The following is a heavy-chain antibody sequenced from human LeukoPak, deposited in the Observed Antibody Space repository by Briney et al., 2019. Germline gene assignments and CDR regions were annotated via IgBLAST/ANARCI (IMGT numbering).Heavy chain of an antibody. V-gene: IGHV1-8*03. J-gene: IGHJ4*02. CDR1: GGTFSSYA. CDR3: ARALYSSSWYYFDY. D-gene: IGHD6-13*01. CDR2: MNPNSGNT. Sequence: ASVKVSCKASGGTFSSYAISWVRQATGQGLEWMGWMNPNSGNTGYAQKFQGRVTITRNTSISTAYMELSSLRSEDTAVYYCARALYSSSWYYFDYWGQGTLVTVSS.